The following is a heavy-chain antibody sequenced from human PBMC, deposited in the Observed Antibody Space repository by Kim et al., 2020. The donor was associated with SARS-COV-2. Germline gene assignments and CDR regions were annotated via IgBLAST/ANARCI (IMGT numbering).Heavy chain of an antibody. Sequence: GGSLRLSCAASGFTFSSYSMNWVRQAPGKGLEWVSSISSSSSYIYYADSVKGRFTISRDNAKNSLYLQMNSLRAEDTAVYYCARDGGIAAAGLYFDYWGQGTLVTVSS. J-gene: IGHJ4*02. CDR1: GFTFSSYS. CDR2: ISSSSSYI. V-gene: IGHV3-21*01. CDR3: ARDGGIAAAGLYFDY. D-gene: IGHD6-13*01.